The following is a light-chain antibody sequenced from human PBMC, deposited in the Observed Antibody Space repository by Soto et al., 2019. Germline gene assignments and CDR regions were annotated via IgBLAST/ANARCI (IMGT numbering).Light chain of an antibody. CDR2: GAS. CDR1: QSVSSN. Sequence: EIVMTQSPATLSVSPGERATLSCRASQSVSSNLAWYQQKPSQVPRLRIYGASARAAGIPARFGGSGSGTEFTLTFLGLQSEYLAVDYCQQYNNWPRTFGQGTKVDIK. V-gene: IGKV3-15*01. J-gene: IGKJ1*01. CDR3: QQYNNWPRT.